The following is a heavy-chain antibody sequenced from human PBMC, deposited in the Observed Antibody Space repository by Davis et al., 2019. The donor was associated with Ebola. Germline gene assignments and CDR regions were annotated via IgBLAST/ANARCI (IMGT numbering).Heavy chain of an antibody. CDR2: IYYSGST. Sequence: SETLSLTCAVYGGSFSGYYWGWIRQPPGKGLEWIGSIYYSGSTYYNPSLKSRVTISVDTSKNQFSLRLSSVTAADTAVFYCARARRQQLVFGHYYYGMDVWGQGTTVTVSS. V-gene: IGHV4-34*01. J-gene: IGHJ6*02. CDR1: GGSFSGYY. CDR3: ARARRQQLVFGHYYYGMDV. D-gene: IGHD6-13*01.